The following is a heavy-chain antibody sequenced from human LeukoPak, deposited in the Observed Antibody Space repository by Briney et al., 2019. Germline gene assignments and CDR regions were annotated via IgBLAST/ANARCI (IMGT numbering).Heavy chain of an antibody. CDR2: TYYRSKWYN. V-gene: IGHV6-1*01. D-gene: IGHD2-2*01. CDR1: GDSVSSTA. J-gene: IGHJ4*02. CDR3: ARGGRGYCTSSSCYFDY. Sequence: SSQTLSLTCAISGDSVSSTAWNWIRQSPSRGLEWLGRTYYRSKWYNDYAVSVKSRITINPDTSKNQFSLQLNSVTPEDTAVYYCARGGRGYCTSSSCYFDYWGQGTLVTVSS.